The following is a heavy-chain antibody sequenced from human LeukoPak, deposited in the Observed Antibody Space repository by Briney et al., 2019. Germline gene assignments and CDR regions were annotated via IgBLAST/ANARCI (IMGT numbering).Heavy chain of an antibody. CDR1: GFTFSSYG. V-gene: IGHV3-30*18. D-gene: IGHD2-21*02. J-gene: IGHJ4*02. Sequence: GGSLRLSCAASGFTFSSYGVHWVRQAPGKGLEWVAVISYDGSNKYYADSVKGRFTISRDNSKNTLYLQMNSLRAEDTAVYYCAKDKGSVVTATLGLDYWGQGTLVTVSS. CDR2: ISYDGSNK. CDR3: AKDKGSVVTATLGLDY.